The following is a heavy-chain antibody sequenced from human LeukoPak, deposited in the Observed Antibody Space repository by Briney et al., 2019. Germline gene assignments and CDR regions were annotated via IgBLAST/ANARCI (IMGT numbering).Heavy chain of an antibody. J-gene: IGHJ6*02. CDR2: INSDGSST. V-gene: IGHV3-74*01. D-gene: IGHD2-2*02. Sequence: PGGSLRLSCAASGFTFGSYWMHWVRQAPGKGLVWVSRINSDGSSTSYADSVKGRFTISRDNAKNTLYLQMNSLRAEDTAVYYCARDDCSSTSCYTDYYYYGMDVWGQGTTVTVSS. CDR1: GFTFGSYW. CDR3: ARDDCSSTSCYTDYYYYGMDV.